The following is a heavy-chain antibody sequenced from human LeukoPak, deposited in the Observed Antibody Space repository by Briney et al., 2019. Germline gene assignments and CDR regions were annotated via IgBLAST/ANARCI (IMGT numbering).Heavy chain of an antibody. CDR1: GGSISSGGYS. CDR2: IYHSGST. V-gene: IGHV4-30-2*01. CDR3: ARDRGPGYFDL. J-gene: IGHJ2*01. D-gene: IGHD1-14*01. Sequence: PSETLSLTCAVSGGSISSGGYSWSWIRQPPGKGLGWIGYIYHSGSTYYNPSLKSRVTISVDRSKNQFSLKLSSVTAADTAVYYCARDRGPGYFDLWGRGTLVTVSS.